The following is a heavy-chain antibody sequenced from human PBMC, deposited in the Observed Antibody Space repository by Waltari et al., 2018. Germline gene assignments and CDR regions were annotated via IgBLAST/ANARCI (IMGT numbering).Heavy chain of an antibody. Sequence: EVQLLESGGDLEQPGGSLRISCVGSGFNFSNYDMNWVRQAPGKGLGWVATMSGTGDYTYYADSVKGRFTISRDNSKNTVFLHMNNLRVEDTAIYFCAKDQAEWLVLDGYFDSWGQGTPVTVSS. CDR3: AKDQAEWLVLDGYFDS. CDR1: GFNFSNYD. V-gene: IGHV3-23*01. CDR2: MSGTGDYT. J-gene: IGHJ4*02. D-gene: IGHD6-19*01.